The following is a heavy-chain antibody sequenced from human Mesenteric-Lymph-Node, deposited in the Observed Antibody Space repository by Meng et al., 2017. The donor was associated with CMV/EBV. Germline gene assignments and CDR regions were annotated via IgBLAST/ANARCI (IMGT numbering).Heavy chain of an antibody. CDR2: IYHTGST. CDR3: ARVLIPGGAFDL. D-gene: IGHD2-21*01. J-gene: IGHJ3*01. Sequence: SETLSLTCAVSGDSISRSNWWSWVRQSPGKGLEWIGEIYHTGSTNYNPSLKSRVSISVDKSKNQFSLRLTSVTAADTAVYYCARVLIPGGAFDLWGQGTMVTVSS. CDR1: GDSISRSNW. V-gene: IGHV4-4*02.